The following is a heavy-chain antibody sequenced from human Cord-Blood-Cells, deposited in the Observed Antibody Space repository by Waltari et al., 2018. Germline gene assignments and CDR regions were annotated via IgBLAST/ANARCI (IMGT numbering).Heavy chain of an antibody. D-gene: IGHD2-2*01. Sequence: QVQLQESGPGLVKPSETLSLPCTVSGYSISSGYYWGWIRQPPGKGLEWIGSIYHSGSTYYNPSLKSRVTISVDTSKNQFSLKLSSVTAADTAVYYCARVGRCSSTSCYWYFDLWGRGTLVTVSS. CDR2: IYHSGST. V-gene: IGHV4-38-2*02. J-gene: IGHJ2*01. CDR1: GYSISSGYY. CDR3: ARVGRCSSTSCYWYFDL.